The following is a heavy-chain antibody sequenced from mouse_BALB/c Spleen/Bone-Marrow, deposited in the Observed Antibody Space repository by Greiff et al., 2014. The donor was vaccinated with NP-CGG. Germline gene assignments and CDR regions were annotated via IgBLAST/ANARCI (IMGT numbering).Heavy chain of an antibody. V-gene: IGHV1-87*01. Sequence: QVQLQQSGAELARPGASVKLSCKASGYTFTSYWVQWVKQRPGQGLEWIGAIYPGDGDTRYTQKFKGKATLTADKSSSTAYMQLSSLASEDSAVYYCARWLLPFDYWGQGTTLTVSS. CDR1: GYTFTSYW. CDR3: ARWLLPFDY. CDR2: IYPGDGDT. D-gene: IGHD2-3*01. J-gene: IGHJ2*01.